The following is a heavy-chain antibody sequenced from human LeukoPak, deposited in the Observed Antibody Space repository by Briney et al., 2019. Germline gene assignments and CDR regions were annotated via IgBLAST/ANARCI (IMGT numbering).Heavy chain of an antibody. J-gene: IGHJ4*02. CDR1: GYTFTGYY. D-gene: IGHD3-3*01. CDR3: ARDFGDGYKTLDY. CDR2: ISPNSGGT. V-gene: IGHV1-2*02. Sequence: ASVKVSCKASGYTFTGYYMHWVRQAPGQGLEWMGWISPNSGGTNYAQNFQGRVTMTRDTSISTAYMELSRLRSDDTAVYYCARDFGDGYKTLDYWGQGTLVTVSS.